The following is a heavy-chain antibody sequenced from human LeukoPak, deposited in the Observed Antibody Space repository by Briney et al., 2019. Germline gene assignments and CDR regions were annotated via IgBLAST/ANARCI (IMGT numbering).Heavy chain of an antibody. D-gene: IGHD4-17*01. V-gene: IGHV4-59*08. CDR2: IYYSGST. Sequence: SETLSLTCTVSGGSISSYYWSWIRQPPGKGLEWIGYIYYSGSTNYNPSLKSRVTISVDTSKNQFSLKLSSVTAADTAVYYCARQVSLAVTTFDYWGQGALVTVSS. CDR1: GGSISSYY. J-gene: IGHJ4*02. CDR3: ARQVSLAVTTFDY.